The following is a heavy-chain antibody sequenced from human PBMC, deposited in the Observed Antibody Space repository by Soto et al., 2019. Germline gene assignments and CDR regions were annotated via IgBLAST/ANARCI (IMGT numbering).Heavy chain of an antibody. J-gene: IGHJ4*02. D-gene: IGHD5-12*01. Sequence: SSETLSLTCLVSGVSISTYHWSWIRQPAGKGLEWIGRMHTSGSTNYNPSLKSRVSMSVDTPKNHFSLKVSSVTAADTAVYYCARDEYGYGDSYDSWGQGTLVTVSS. V-gene: IGHV4-4*07. CDR2: MHTSGST. CDR1: GVSISTYH. CDR3: ARDEYGYGDSYDS.